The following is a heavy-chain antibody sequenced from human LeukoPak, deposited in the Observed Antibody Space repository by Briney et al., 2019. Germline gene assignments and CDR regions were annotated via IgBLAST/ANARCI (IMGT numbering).Heavy chain of an antibody. V-gene: IGHV3-21*01. CDR1: GFTFSSYS. D-gene: IGHD2-2*01. J-gene: IGHJ3*02. CDR2: ISSSSSYI. CDR3: ARGGYCSSTSCYSHDAFDI. Sequence: GGSLRLSCAASGFTFSSYSMNWVRQDPGKGLEWVSSISSSSSYIYYADSVKGRFTISRDNAKNSLYLQMSSLRAEDTAVYYCARGGYCSSTSCYSHDAFDIRGQGTMVTVSS.